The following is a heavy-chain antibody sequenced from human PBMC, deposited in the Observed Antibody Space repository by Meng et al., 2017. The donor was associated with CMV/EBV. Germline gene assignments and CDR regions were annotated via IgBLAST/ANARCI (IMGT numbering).Heavy chain of an antibody. CDR1: GYTFTTYD. CDR2: MNPNSGNT. D-gene: IGHD2-15*01. CDR3: ARTRIEVEPDGTKIKYYNYGMDV. J-gene: IGHJ6*02. Sequence: ASVKVSCKASGYTFTTYDTNWVRQATGQGLEWMGWMNPNSGNTGYAQKFQGRVTMTRVTSISTAYMELSSLTSDDTAVYYCARTRIEVEPDGTKIKYYNYGMDVWGQGTTVTVSS. V-gene: IGHV1-8*01.